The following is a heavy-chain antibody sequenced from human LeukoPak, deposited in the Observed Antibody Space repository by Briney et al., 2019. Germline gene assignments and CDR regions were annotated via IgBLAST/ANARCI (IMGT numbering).Heavy chain of an antibody. V-gene: IGHV4-4*07. Sequence: PSETLSLTCSVSGVPITGFYWAWIRQPAGGGLEWLGRIYASGSANYSPSLKSRVTISVDTSKNQFSLKLSSVTAAGTAVYYCARGRQYYDFWSGYYTGTGAYDYWGQGTLVTVSS. J-gene: IGHJ4*02. D-gene: IGHD3-3*01. CDR3: ARGRQYYDFWSGYYTGTGAYDY. CDR1: GVPITGFY. CDR2: IYASGSA.